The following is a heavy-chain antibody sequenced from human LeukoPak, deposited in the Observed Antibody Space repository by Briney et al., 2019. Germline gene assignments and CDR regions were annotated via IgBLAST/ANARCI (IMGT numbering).Heavy chain of an antibody. V-gene: IGHV3-30*03. CDR3: ASNGLPAAFDI. CDR2: ISYDGSNK. Sequence: PGGSLRLSCAASGFTFSSYGTHWVRQAPGKGLEWAAVISYDGSNKYYADSVRGRFTISRDNSKNTLYLQMNSLRAEDTAVYYCASNGLPAAFDIWGQGTMVTVSS. CDR1: GFTFSSYG. D-gene: IGHD2-21*02. J-gene: IGHJ3*02.